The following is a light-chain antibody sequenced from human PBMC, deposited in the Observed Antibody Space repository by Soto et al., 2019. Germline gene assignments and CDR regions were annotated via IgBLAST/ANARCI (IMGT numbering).Light chain of an antibody. J-gene: IGLJ3*02. CDR2: EGS. CDR1: SDIGNYNL. CDR3: CSYAGSSAWV. V-gene: IGLV2-23*01. Sequence: QSAVTQPASVSGSPGQSVTISCSGSDIGNYNLVSWYQQHPGKAPKLMIYEGSKRPSGVSNRFSGSKSGNTASLTISGLQAEDEADYYCCSYAGSSAWVFGGGTKLTVL.